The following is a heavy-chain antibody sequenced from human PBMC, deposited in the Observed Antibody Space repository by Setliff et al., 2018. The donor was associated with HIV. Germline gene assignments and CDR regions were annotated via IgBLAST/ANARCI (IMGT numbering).Heavy chain of an antibody. Sequence: GGSLRLSCAASGFTFSSYWIHWVRQAPGKGLVWVSRISADGSDTSHADSVKGRFTISRDNAMNTAYLQMNSLRGEDTALYYCARDFRIIVPDVFDIWGRGTMVTVSS. D-gene: IGHD2-15*01. J-gene: IGHJ3*02. CDR2: ISADGSDT. CDR1: GFTFSSYW. V-gene: IGHV3-74*01. CDR3: ARDFRIIVPDVFDI.